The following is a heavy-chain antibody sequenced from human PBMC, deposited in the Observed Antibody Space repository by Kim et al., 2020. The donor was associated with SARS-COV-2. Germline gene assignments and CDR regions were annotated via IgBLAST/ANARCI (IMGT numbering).Heavy chain of an antibody. D-gene: IGHD3-16*01. CDR2: T. CDR3: ARAGAGGGFDY. J-gene: IGHJ4*02. V-gene: IGHV3-74*01. Sequence: TDYGDPVTGRFTISRDNAQDTVYLELKSLRVDETALYYCARAGAGGGFDYWGQGTRVTVSS.